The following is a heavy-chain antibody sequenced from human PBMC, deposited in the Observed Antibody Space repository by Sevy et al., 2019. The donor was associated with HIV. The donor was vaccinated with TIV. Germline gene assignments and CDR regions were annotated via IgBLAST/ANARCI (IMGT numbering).Heavy chain of an antibody. V-gene: IGHV3-21*01. CDR1: GFTFSSYR. Sequence: GGSLRLSCAASGFTFSSYRMTWVRQAPGKGLEWVSCISSTSAYINYADSVKGRFTISRDNAKNLLYLQMDSLRAKDTAVYYCARAVLEISTWRSDYWGQGTLVTVSS. CDR2: ISSTSAYI. CDR3: ARAVLEISTWRSDY. D-gene: IGHD1-1*01. J-gene: IGHJ4*02.